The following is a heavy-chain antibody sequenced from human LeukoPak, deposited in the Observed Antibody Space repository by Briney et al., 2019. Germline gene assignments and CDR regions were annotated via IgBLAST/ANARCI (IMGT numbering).Heavy chain of an antibody. CDR1: GVSISSSSYY. CDR2: IYYSGST. CDR3: AREVYYYGSGRPYYFDY. D-gene: IGHD3-10*01. J-gene: IGHJ4*02. Sequence: SETLSLTCTVSGVSISSSSYYWGWLRQPPGKGLEWIGSIYYSGSTYYNPSLKSRVTISLDTSKNQFSLKLSSVTAADTAVYYCAREVYYYGSGRPYYFDYWGQGTLVTVSS. V-gene: IGHV4-39*07.